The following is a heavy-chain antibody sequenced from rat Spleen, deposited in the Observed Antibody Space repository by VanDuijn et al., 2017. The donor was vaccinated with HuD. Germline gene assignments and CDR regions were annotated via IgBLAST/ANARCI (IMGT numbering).Heavy chain of an antibody. CDR2: IIYDGSNT. D-gene: IGHD3-2*01. V-gene: IGHV5-17*01. CDR1: GFTFSDYT. J-gene: IGHJ2*01. Sequence: EVQLVESGGGLVQPGRSLKLSCAASGFTFSDYTMAWVRQAPKKGLEWVAAIIYDGSNTYYRDSVKGRFTISRDNAKSTLYLQMDSLRSEDTATYYCARTGLLGKGFDYWGQGVMVTVSS. CDR3: ARTGLLGKGFDY.